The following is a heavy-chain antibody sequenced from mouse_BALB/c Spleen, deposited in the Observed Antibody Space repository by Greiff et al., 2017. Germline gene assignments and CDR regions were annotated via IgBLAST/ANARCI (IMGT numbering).Heavy chain of an antibody. CDR2: IDPSNSET. Sequence: VQLQQSGPELVRPGASVKMSCKASGYTFTSYWMHWVKQRPGQGLEWIGMIDPSNSETRLNQKFKDKATLNVDKSSNTAYMQLSSLTSEDSAVYYCARRGYYGNYEGYWYFDVWGAGTTVTVSS. V-gene: IGHV1S127*01. D-gene: IGHD2-1*01. J-gene: IGHJ1*01. CDR1: GYTFTSYW. CDR3: ARRGYYGNYEGYWYFDV.